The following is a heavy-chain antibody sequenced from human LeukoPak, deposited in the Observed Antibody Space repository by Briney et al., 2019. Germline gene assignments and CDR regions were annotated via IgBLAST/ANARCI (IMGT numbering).Heavy chain of an antibody. D-gene: IGHD6-19*01. CDR3: AKGSKAVLFTRDHYMDV. J-gene: IGHJ6*03. V-gene: IGHV3-30*18. CDR1: GFTFSSYG. CDR2: ISYDGSNK. Sequence: GGSLRLSCAASGFTFSSYGMHWVRQAPGKGLEWVAVISYDGSNKYSADSVKGRFTISRDNSKNTLYLQMNSLRAEDTAVYFCAKGSKAVLFTRDHYMDVWGKGTTVTISS.